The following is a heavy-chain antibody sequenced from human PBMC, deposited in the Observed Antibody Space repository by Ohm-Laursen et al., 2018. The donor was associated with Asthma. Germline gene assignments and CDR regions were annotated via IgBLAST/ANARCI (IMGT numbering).Heavy chain of an antibody. D-gene: IGHD1-26*01. Sequence: SLRLSCAASGYTFSRYSIHWVRQIPGKGLEWVASISTASSFIYYADSVRGRFTTSRDNARNSLYLQMNSLRAEDTALYYCARIGPEWELPGREYALHYWGEGTLVTVSS. J-gene: IGHJ1*01. CDR2: ISTASSFI. CDR3: ARIGPEWELPGREYALHY. V-gene: IGHV3-21*01. CDR1: GYTFSRYS.